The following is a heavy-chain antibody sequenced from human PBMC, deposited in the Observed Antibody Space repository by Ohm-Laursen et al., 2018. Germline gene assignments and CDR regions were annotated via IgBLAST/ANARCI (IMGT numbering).Heavy chain of an antibody. V-gene: IGHV1-2*02. CDR3: ARVPPQYCSGGSCLGY. J-gene: IGHJ4*02. CDR2: INPNSGGT. D-gene: IGHD2-15*01. Sequence: SVKVSCNASGYTFTGYYMHWVRQAPGQGLEWMGWINPNSGGTNYAQKFQGRVTMTRDTSISTAYMELSRLRSDDTAVYYCARVPPQYCSGGSCLGYWGQGTLVTVSS. CDR1: GYTFTGYY.